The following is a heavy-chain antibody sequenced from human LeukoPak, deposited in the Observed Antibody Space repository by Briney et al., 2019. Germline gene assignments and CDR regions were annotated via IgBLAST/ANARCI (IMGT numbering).Heavy chain of an antibody. Sequence: GGSLRLSCAASGFTFSSYWMSWVRQAPGQGLEWVANIKQYGSEKYYVDSVRGRFTISRDNAKNSLYLQMNSLRAEDTAVYYCARDNMRDGGIAAAGTDYWGQGTLVTVSS. CDR1: GFTFSSYW. J-gene: IGHJ4*02. CDR2: IKQYGSEK. V-gene: IGHV3-7*01. CDR3: ARDNMRDGGIAAAGTDY. D-gene: IGHD6-13*01.